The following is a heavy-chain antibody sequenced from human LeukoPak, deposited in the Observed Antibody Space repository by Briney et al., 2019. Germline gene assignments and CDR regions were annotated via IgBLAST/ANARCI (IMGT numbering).Heavy chain of an antibody. V-gene: IGHV1-46*01. CDR1: GYTFTSHY. D-gene: IGHD3-22*01. Sequence: GASVKVSCKASGYTFTSHYMHWVRQAPGEGLEWMGIIHPSGGSTTYAQKFQGRVTMTTDTSTSTVYMELSSLRSEDTALYYCARITMTTSGWYFDPWGRGTLVTVSS. J-gene: IGHJ2*01. CDR3: ARITMTTSGWYFDP. CDR2: IHPSGGST.